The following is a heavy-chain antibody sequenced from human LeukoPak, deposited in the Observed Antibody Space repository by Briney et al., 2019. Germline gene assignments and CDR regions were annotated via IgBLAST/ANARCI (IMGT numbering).Heavy chain of an antibody. CDR2: TYYRSRWYI. V-gene: IGHV6-1*01. Sequence: RSQTLSLTCALSGDSFSSNSAAWNWLRQSPSRGLEWLGRTYYRSRWYIDYALSVKGRITINPDTSKNQFSLQLNSVTPEDTAVYYCTRDHGPMDYWGQGTLVSVSS. J-gene: IGHJ4*02. CDR3: TRDHGPMDY. CDR1: GDSFSSNSAA.